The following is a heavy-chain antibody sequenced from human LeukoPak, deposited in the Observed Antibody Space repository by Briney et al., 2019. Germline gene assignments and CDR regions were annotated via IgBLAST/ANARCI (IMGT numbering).Heavy chain of an antibody. D-gene: IGHD6-13*01. Sequence: GRSLRLSCAASGFTFSSFGMHWVRQAPGKGLEWVAVISYDGSNKYYADSVKGRFTISRDNSKNTLYLQMNSLRPEDTAVYHCAKRMGPSIAAADLDYWGQGTLVIVSS. CDR2: ISYDGSNK. J-gene: IGHJ4*02. CDR1: GFTFSSFG. CDR3: AKRMGPSIAAADLDY. V-gene: IGHV3-30*18.